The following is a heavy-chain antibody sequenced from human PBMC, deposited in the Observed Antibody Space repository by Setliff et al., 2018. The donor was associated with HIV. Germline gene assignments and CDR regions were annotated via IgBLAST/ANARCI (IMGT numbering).Heavy chain of an antibody. V-gene: IGHV4-4*07. CDR3: ARVGLYYYDSSGYWGHFDY. Sequence: SETLSLTCTVSGGSISSYYWTWIRQPAGKGLEWIGRIGPIYTSGSTKYNPSLESRVTMSVDTSKNQFSLRLYSVTAADTAVYYCARVGLYYYDSSGYWGHFDYWGQGTLVTISS. CDR1: GGSISSYY. CDR2: IGPIYTSGST. J-gene: IGHJ4*02. D-gene: IGHD3-22*01.